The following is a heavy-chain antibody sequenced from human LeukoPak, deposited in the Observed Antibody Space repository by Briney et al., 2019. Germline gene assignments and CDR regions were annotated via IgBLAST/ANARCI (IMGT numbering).Heavy chain of an antibody. CDR2: ISAYNGNT. Sequence: GASVKVSCKASGGTFSSYAISWVRQAPGQGLEWMGWISAYNGNTNYAQNRQGRVTMTTDTSTSTAYMELRSLRSDDTAMYYCARDAGDYGYDYWGQGTLVIVSS. CDR3: ARDAGDYGYDY. CDR1: GGTFSSYA. D-gene: IGHD4-17*01. V-gene: IGHV1-18*01. J-gene: IGHJ4*02.